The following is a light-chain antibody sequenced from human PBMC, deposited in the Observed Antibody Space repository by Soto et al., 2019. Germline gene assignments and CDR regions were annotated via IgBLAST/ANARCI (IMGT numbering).Light chain of an antibody. CDR2: SDD. CDR1: NSNIGGKT. Sequence: QSVLTQPPSASATPGQRVTISCSGSNSNIGGKTVTWYQQIPGHAPKVVIHSDDQRPSGVPDRFSGSKSGTSASLAISAVQSEDEADYFCASWDDSLTVVFGGGTKLTVL. CDR3: ASWDDSLTVV. V-gene: IGLV1-44*01. J-gene: IGLJ2*01.